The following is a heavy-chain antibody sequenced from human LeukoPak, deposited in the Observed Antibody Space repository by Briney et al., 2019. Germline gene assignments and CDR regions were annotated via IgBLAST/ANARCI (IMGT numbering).Heavy chain of an antibody. V-gene: IGHV3-33*03. CDR2: IWYDGSNE. D-gene: IGHD1-26*01. CDR3: VKDRRGGIVGQLDH. J-gene: IGHJ4*02. Sequence: GGSLRLSRVASGFTFRNYGMHWVRQAPGKGLEWVAVIWYDGSNEHYADSVKGRFAISRDNSKNTLSLQMNGLRAGDSAVYYCVKDRRGGIVGQLDHWGQGTLVTVSS. CDR1: GFTFRNYG.